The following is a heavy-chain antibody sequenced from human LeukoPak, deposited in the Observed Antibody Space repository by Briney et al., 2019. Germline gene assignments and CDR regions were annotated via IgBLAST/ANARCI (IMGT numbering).Heavy chain of an antibody. Sequence: GGSLRLSCAASGFTFSTYSMNWVRQAPGKGLEWVSYISSSSTIYYADSVKGRFTISRDNVKNSLYLQMNSLRAEDTAVYYCARGRFSEWLFFDYWGQGTLVTVSS. CDR1: GFTFSTYS. J-gene: IGHJ4*02. V-gene: IGHV3-48*04. CDR3: ARGRFSEWLFFDY. D-gene: IGHD3-3*01. CDR2: ISSSSTI.